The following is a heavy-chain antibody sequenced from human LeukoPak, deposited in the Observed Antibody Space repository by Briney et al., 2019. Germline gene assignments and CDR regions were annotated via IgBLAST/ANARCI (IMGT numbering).Heavy chain of an antibody. CDR3: ARSDIAEFFDY. D-gene: IGHD6-13*01. J-gene: IGHJ4*02. CDR1: GGSVSSGPYY. V-gene: IGHV4-61*02. CDR2: IFTSGST. Sequence: SETLSLTCTVSGGSVSSGPYYWSWIRQPAGKGLEWIGRIFTSGSTNYSPSLKSRVTISVDTSNNQFSLKLSSVTAADTAVYYCARSDIAEFFDYWGQGTLVTVSS.